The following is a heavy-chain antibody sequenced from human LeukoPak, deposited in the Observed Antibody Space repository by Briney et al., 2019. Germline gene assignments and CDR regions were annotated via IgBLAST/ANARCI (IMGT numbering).Heavy chain of an antibody. CDR1: GGSISSGSYY. V-gene: IGHV4-61*02. CDR2: IYTSGST. D-gene: IGHD3-22*01. J-gene: IGHJ1*01. CDR3: ARVAYYYDSSGYNEYFQH. Sequence: SETLSLTCTVSGGSISSGSYYWSWIRQPAGKGLEWIGRIYTSGSTNYNPSLKSRVTISVDTSKNQCSLKLSSVTAADTAVYYCARVAYYYDSSGYNEYFQHWGQGTLVTVSS.